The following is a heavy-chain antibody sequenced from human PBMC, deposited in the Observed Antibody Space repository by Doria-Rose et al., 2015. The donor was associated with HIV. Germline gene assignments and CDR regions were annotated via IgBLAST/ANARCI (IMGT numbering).Heavy chain of an antibody. CDR2: NFSDDER. CDR3: ARIKSSRWYHKYYFDF. V-gene: IGHV2-26*01. J-gene: IGHJ4*02. D-gene: IGHD6-13*01. Sequence: SGPVLVKPTETLTLTCTVSGVSLSSPGMGVSWIRQHPGKALEWLANNFSDDERSYKTSLTSRLTISRGTSKSQVVLTMTDMDPVDTATYYCARIKSSRWYHKYYFDFWGQGTLVIVSA. CDR1: GVSLSSPGMG.